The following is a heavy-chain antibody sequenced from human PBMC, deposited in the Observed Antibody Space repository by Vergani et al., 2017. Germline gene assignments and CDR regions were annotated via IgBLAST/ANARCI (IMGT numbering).Heavy chain of an antibody. V-gene: IGHV3-30*04. D-gene: IGHD3-16*01. CDR1: GFTFSSYA. Sequence: QVQLVESGGGVVQPGRSLRLSCAASGFTFSSYAMHWVRQAPGKGLEWVAVISYDGSNKYYADSVKGRFTISRDNSKNTMYLQMNSLRAGDTAVYYCAKVLNVFGGGVFLWGQGTLVTVSS. J-gene: IGHJ4*02. CDR3: AKVLNVFGGGVFL. CDR2: ISYDGSNK.